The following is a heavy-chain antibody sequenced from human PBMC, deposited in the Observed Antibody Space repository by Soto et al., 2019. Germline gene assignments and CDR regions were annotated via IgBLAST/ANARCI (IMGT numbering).Heavy chain of an antibody. CDR1: GFAFSSYS. D-gene: IGHD3-10*01. Sequence: EMQLLESGGGLVQPGGSLRLSCSASGFAFSSYSMSWVRQAPGKGLEWVSSISGSAGTTYYSDSVKDHFTISRDNSKSTLYLQVNSLRAEDTAIYYCAEEWFSGFDVWGQGTTVTVSS. CDR2: ISGSAGTT. J-gene: IGHJ6*02. CDR3: AEEWFSGFDV. V-gene: IGHV3-23*01.